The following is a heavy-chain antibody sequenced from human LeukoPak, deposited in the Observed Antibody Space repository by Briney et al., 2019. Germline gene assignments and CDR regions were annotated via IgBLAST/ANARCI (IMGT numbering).Heavy chain of an antibody. CDR2: IKPVGSEK. CDR1: GFTFSSYL. CDR3: ARDFYDSSGYYHGGY. V-gene: IGHV3-7*01. J-gene: IGHJ4*02. Sequence: GGSLRLSCAASGFTFSSYLMSWVRQAPGKGLEWVAYIKPVGSEKDYVDTVKGRFTISRDNAKNSLYLQMNSLRAEDTAVYYCARDFYDSSGYYHGGYWGQGTLVTVSA. D-gene: IGHD3-22*01.